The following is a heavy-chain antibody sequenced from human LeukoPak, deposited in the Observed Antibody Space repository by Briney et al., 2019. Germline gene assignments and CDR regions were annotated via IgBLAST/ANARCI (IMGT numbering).Heavy chain of an antibody. CDR2: INPNSGGT. V-gene: IGHV1-2*02. J-gene: IGHJ6*02. D-gene: IGHD6-19*01. CDR1: GGTFSSYA. Sequence: ASVKVSCKASGGTFSSYAISWVRQAPGQGLEWMGWINPNSGGTNYAQKFQGRVTMTRDTSISTAYMELSRLRSDDTAVYYCARDEGQWLGGYYYGMDVWGQGTTVTVSS. CDR3: ARDEGQWLGGYYYGMDV.